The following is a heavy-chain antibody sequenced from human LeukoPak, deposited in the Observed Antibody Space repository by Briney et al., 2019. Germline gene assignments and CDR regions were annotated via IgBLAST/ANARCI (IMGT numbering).Heavy chain of an antibody. D-gene: IGHD3-10*01. CDR3: ARDLGAYAAYGSGSYRQYNWFDP. J-gene: IGHJ5*02. V-gene: IGHV3-33*08. Sequence: PGGSLRLSCAASGFTFSSYAMHWVRQAPGKGLEWVAVIWYDGSNKYYADSVKGRFTISRDNSKNTLYLQMNSLRAEDTAVYYCARDLGAYAAYGSGSYRQYNWFDPWGQGTLVTVSS. CDR1: GFTFSSYA. CDR2: IWYDGSNK.